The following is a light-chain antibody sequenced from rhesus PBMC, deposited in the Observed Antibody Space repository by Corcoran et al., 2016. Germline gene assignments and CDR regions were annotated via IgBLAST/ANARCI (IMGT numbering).Light chain of an antibody. CDR3: LQHDSSPWT. CDR1: QDISSW. J-gene: IGKJ1*01. V-gene: IGKV1-22*01. Sequence: DIQMTQSPSSLSASVGDKVTITCRASQDISSWLAWYQQTPGKAPKLLIYKSSILQSVVPSRFIGSGSGTDFTRTISSLQPEDVATYFCLQHDSSPWTFGQGTKVEIK. CDR2: KSS.